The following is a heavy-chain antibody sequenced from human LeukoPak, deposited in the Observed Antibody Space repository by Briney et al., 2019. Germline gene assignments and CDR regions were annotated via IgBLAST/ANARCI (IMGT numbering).Heavy chain of an antibody. D-gene: IGHD3/OR15-3a*01. CDR2: IFYRGSI. V-gene: IGHV4-59*12. CDR1: GGSISNYY. Sequence: SETLSLTCTVSGGSISNYYWSWIRQPPGKGLGWVGYIFYRGSIDYSPSLQSRVTISVDTSKNHLSLRLTSVTAADTAVYLCARGVVLGQDDAFDIWGRGTMVTVSS. CDR3: ARGVVLGQDDAFDI. J-gene: IGHJ3*02.